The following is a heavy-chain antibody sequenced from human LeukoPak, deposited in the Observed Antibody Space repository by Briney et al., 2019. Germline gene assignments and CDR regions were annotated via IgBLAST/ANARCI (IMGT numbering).Heavy chain of an antibody. Sequence: ASVKVSCKASGYTFTSYYMHWVRQAPGQGLEWMGWINLNSGGTNYAQKFQYRVTMTRDTSISTAYMELSRLRSADTAVYYCARSPHILTGENFDYWGQGTLVTVSS. CDR1: GYTFTSYY. J-gene: IGHJ4*02. D-gene: IGHD3-9*01. V-gene: IGHV1-2*02. CDR2: INLNSGGT. CDR3: ARSPHILTGENFDY.